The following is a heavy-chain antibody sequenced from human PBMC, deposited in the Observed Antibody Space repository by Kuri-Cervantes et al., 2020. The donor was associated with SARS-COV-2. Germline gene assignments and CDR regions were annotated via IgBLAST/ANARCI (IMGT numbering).Heavy chain of an antibody. CDR2: IYWDDDK. CDR3: ARIPLDFSYDILTGYARATWYFDL. J-gene: IGHJ2*01. CDR1: GFSLSTSGVG. D-gene: IGHD3-9*01. Sequence: SGPTLVKPTQTLTLTCTFSGFSLSTSGVGVGWIRQPPGRALEWLALIYWDDDKRYSPSLKSRLTITKDTSKNQVVLTMTNMDPVDTATYYCARIPLDFSYDILTGYARATWYFDLWGRGTLVTVSS. V-gene: IGHV2-5*02.